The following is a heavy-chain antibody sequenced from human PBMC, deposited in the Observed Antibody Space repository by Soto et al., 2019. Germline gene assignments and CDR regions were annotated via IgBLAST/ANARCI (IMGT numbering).Heavy chain of an antibody. CDR2: IRNKANSYTT. D-gene: IGHD2-21*02. V-gene: IGHV3-72*01. Sequence: EVQLVESGGGLVQPGGSLRLSCAASGFTFSDHYMDWVRHAPGRGLEWVGRIRNKANSYTTQYAASVKGRFTISRDDSEKSLYLQMNSLKTEDTAVYYCARVKVRIVTSIFDYWGQGTLVTVSS. CDR1: GFTFSDHY. CDR3: ARVKVRIVTSIFDY. J-gene: IGHJ4*02.